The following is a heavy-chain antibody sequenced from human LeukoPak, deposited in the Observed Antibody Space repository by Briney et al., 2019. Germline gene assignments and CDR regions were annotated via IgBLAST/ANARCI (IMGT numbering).Heavy chain of an antibody. J-gene: IGHJ4*02. D-gene: IGHD1-14*01. Sequence: KPSETLFLTCTVSGYSISSGYYWGWIRQPPGKGLEWIGSIYHSGSTYYNPSLKSRVTISVDTSKNQFSLKLSSVTAADTAVYYCARDPPRFTTSYWGQGTLVTVSS. CDR2: IYHSGST. CDR3: ARDPPRFTTSY. CDR1: GYSISSGYY. V-gene: IGHV4-38-2*02.